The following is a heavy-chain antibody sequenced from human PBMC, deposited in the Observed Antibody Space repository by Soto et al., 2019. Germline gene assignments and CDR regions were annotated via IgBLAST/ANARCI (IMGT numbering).Heavy chain of an antibody. D-gene: IGHD4-17*01. CDR3: ARVGYGDYVGWWAFDI. J-gene: IGHJ3*02. Sequence: GASVNVSYKASGGTFSSYAISWVRQAPGQGLEWMGGIIPIFGTANYAQKFQGRVKITADESTSTAYMELSSLRSEDTAVYYCARVGYGDYVGWWAFDIWGQGTMVTVSS. V-gene: IGHV1-69*13. CDR1: GGTFSSYA. CDR2: IIPIFGTA.